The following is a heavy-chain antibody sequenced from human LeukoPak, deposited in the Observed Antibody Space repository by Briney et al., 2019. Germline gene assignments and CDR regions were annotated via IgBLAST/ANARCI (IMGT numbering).Heavy chain of an antibody. CDR1: GGSISSSSYY. CDR3: ASRYCRSTSCNPLFQY. CDR2: IHNSGST. V-gene: IGHV4-39*01. D-gene: IGHD2-2*01. Sequence: SETLSLTCSVSGGSISSSSYYWSWIRQPPGKGLEWIGTIHNSGSTYSNPSHPSLKSRVSISVDTSRNQFSLRLTSVTAVDTAVYYCASRYCRSTSCNPLFQYWGQGTLVTVSS. J-gene: IGHJ1*01.